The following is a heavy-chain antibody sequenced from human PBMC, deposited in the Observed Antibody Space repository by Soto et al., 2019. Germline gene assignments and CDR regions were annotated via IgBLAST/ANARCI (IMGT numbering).Heavy chain of an antibody. J-gene: IGHJ4*02. Sequence: PSETLSLTCAVYGGSFSGYYWSWIRQPPGKGLEWIGEINHSGSTNYNPSLKRRVTISVDTSKNQLSLKLSSVTAADTAVYYCARGWERIFDYWGQGTLVTVSS. D-gene: IGHD1-1*01. CDR3: ARGWERIFDY. CDR1: GGSFSGYY. CDR2: INHSGST. V-gene: IGHV4-34*01.